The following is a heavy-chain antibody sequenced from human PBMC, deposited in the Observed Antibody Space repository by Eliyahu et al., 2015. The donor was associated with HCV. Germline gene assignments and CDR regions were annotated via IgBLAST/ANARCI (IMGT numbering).Heavy chain of an antibody. Sequence: EVQLVESGGGLVKPGGSLRLSCAXXGFTFXSXSXTWVRQAPGKGLEGVSSISSDSSYIYYADSVRGRFTISRDNAKNSLYLQMNSLRAEDTAVYYCARDQRYFDWLLGRDHNYFDYWGQGTLVTVSS. V-gene: IGHV3-21*01. CDR1: GFTFXSXS. J-gene: IGHJ4*02. D-gene: IGHD3-9*01. CDR3: ARDQRYFDWLLGRDHNYFDY. CDR2: ISSDSSYI.